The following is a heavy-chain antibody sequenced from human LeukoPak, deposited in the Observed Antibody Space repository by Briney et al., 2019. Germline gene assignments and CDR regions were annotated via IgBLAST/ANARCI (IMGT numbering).Heavy chain of an antibody. CDR3: ARENSYYDSSGYYFGSGYFDY. CDR2: IYYSGST. V-gene: IGHV4-59*11. D-gene: IGHD3-22*01. CDR1: GGSSSPHY. Sequence: PSETLSLTCTVSGGSSSPHYWIWIRQPPGKGLEWIGYIYYSGSTNYNPSLRSRVTISVDTSKNLFSLRLSSVTAADTAVYYCARENSYYDSSGYYFGSGYFDYWGQGTLVTVSS. J-gene: IGHJ4*02.